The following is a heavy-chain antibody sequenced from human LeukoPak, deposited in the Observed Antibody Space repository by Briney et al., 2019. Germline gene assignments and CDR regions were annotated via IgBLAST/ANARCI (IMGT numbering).Heavy chain of an antibody. CDR2: ISYDGSNK. Sequence: GGSLRLSCAASGFTFSSYGMHWVRQAPGKGLEWVAVISYDGSNKYYADSVKGRFTISRDNSKNTLYLQMNSLRAEDTAVYYCAKEIIPNYYGSGSRDWGQGTLVTVSS. CDR3: AKEIIPNYYGSGSRD. CDR1: GFTFSSYG. J-gene: IGHJ4*02. V-gene: IGHV3-30*18. D-gene: IGHD3-10*01.